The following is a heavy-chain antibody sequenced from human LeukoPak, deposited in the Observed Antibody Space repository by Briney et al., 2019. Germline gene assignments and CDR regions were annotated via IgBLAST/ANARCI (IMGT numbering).Heavy chain of an antibody. Sequence: GASVKVSCKASGGTFSSYAISWVRQAPGQGLEWMGGIIPIFGTANYAQKFQGRVTITADKSTSTAYMELSSLRSEDTAVYYCAREPHSMKYYYGSGSLAGILDVWGKGTTVTVSS. V-gene: IGHV1-69*06. CDR2: IIPIFGTA. CDR1: GGTFSSYA. CDR3: AREPHSMKYYYGSGSLAGILDV. D-gene: IGHD3-10*01. J-gene: IGHJ6*04.